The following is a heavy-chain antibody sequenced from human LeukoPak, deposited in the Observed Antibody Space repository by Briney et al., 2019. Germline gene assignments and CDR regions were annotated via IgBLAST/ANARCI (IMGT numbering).Heavy chain of an antibody. V-gene: IGHV3-23*01. J-gene: IGHJ4*02. CDR2: ISGSGGST. D-gene: IGHD2-2*02. CDR1: GVTLSTYA. Sequence: GGSLRLSCAASGVTLSTYAMSWARQAPGKGLEWVSAISGSGGSTYYADSVKGRFTISRDNSKNTLYLQMNSLRAEDTAVYYCAKERVGYCSSTSCYNDYWGQGTLVTVSS. CDR3: AKERVGYCSSTSCYNDY.